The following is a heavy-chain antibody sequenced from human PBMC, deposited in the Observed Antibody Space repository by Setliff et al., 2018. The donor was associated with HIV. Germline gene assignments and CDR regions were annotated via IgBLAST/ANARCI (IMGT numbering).Heavy chain of an antibody. Sequence: SETLSLTCTVTDDSLSRSDFYWAWIRQPPEKGLEWVASIYDTGDTHYNPSLKSRVTISRDMSKNQFSLKLSSVTAADSAVYYCARDRIWKGYYDYWGQGTLVTVSS. CDR2: IYDTGDT. D-gene: IGHD3-3*01. J-gene: IGHJ4*02. V-gene: IGHV4-39*07. CDR3: ARDRIWKGYYDY. CDR1: DDSLSRSDFY.